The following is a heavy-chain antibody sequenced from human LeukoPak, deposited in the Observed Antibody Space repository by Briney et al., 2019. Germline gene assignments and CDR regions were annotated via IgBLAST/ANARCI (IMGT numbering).Heavy chain of an antibody. CDR3: ARQSVEMATIGGLDY. CDR2: IYTSGST. V-gene: IGHV4-61*02. CDR1: GGSISSGSYY. J-gene: IGHJ4*02. D-gene: IGHD5-24*01. Sequence: SETLSLTCTVSGGSISSGSYYWRWIRQPAGKGLEWIGRIYTSGSTNYNPSLKSRVTISVDTSKNQFSLKLSSVTAADTAVYYCARQSVEMATIGGLDYWGQGTLVTVSS.